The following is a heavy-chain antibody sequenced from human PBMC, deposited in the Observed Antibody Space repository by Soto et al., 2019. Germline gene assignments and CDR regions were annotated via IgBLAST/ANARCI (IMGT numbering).Heavy chain of an antibody. D-gene: IGHD3-16*01. Sequence: QVQLVQSGAEVRKPGASVKVSCKASGYTFTTYGISWVRQAPGRGLEWMGWISGYNGHTKYAQKFQGRVTMTTDTYTSTVYMDLRRLRSDDTAVYYCAREGEMPYYYYGLDGWGQGTTVTVSS. V-gene: IGHV1-18*01. CDR3: AREGEMPYYYYGLDG. J-gene: IGHJ6*02. CDR2: ISGYNGHT. CDR1: GYTFTTYG.